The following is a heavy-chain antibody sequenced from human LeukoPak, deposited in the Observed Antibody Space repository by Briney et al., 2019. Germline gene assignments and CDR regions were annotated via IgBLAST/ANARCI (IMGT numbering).Heavy chain of an antibody. Sequence: GGSLRLSCTASGFTFSSSGIHWVRQAPGKGLEWVSYIRYDGNNKYYGDSVKGRLTVSRDNSKNTLYLQMNSLRVENTAVYYCARTYNPDYWGQGTLVTVSS. CDR2: IRYDGNNK. CDR3: ARTYNPDY. D-gene: IGHD1-14*01. CDR1: GFTFSSSG. V-gene: IGHV3-30*02. J-gene: IGHJ4*02.